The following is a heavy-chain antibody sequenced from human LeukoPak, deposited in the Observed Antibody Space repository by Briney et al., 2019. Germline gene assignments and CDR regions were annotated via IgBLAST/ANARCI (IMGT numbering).Heavy chain of an antibody. Sequence: GGSLRLSCVVSGFTFNNHWMSWVRQAPGKGPEWVATIKTDGSEKYYVDSVEGRFTISRDNAKNTMFLQMNSLRPEDTALYYCAKEDSMSSGTRDFDYWGQGTLVTVSS. J-gene: IGHJ4*02. CDR1: GFTFNNHW. V-gene: IGHV3-7*01. CDR2: IKTDGSEK. D-gene: IGHD1-1*01. CDR3: AKEDSMSSGTRDFDY.